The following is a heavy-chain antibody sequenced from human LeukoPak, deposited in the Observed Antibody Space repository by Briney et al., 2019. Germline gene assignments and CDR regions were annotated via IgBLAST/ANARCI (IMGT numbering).Heavy chain of an antibody. D-gene: IGHD3-10*01. CDR2: IDPPDSDT. CDR3: ARRITIVRGSYYLDY. V-gene: IGHV5-51*01. J-gene: IGHJ4*02. Sequence: GESLKISCKGSGYSFTNYWIGWVRQMPGKGLEWMGIIDPPDSDTRYSPSFQGPVTISADKSITTAYLQWSSLKASDTAMYYCARRITIVRGSYYLDYWGQGTLVTVFS. CDR1: GYSFTNYW.